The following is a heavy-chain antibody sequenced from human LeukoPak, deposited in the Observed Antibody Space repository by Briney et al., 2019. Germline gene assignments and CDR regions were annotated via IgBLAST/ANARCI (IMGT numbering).Heavy chain of an antibody. V-gene: IGHV3-30*18. J-gene: IGHJ6*03. CDR2: ISYDGRNK. CDR3: AKTVGSGTYYYSYMDV. D-gene: IGHD3-10*01. CDR1: GFTFSSYV. Sequence: PGGSLRLSGAASGFTFSSYVIHWVRQAPGKGLEWVAAISYDGRNKYYGDSVRGRFTISRDNSNNTLYLQMNSLTTEDTALYYCAKTVGSGTYYYSYMDVWGKGTTVTVSS.